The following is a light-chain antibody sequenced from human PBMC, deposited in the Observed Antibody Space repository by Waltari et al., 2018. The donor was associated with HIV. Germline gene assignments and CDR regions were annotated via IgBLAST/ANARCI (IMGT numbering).Light chain of an antibody. CDR3: NSWDNLKKSYV. CDR1: SLRSYY. V-gene: IGLV3-19*01. CDR2: AKN. J-gene: IGLJ1*01. Sequence: SSELTQDPAVSVALGQTVKITCQGDSLRSYYATWYHQKPGQAPVLVISAKNSRPSGIPDRFSGSSSGNTASLTITGAQAEDKGDYYCNSWDNLKKSYVFGTGTGITVL.